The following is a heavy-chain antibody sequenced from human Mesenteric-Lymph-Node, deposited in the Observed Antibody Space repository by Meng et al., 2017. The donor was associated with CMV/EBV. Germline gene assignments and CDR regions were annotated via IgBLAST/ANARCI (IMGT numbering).Heavy chain of an antibody. D-gene: IGHD2-2*03. V-gene: IGHV5-51*01. Sequence: GESLKISCKGSGYSFTKYWIGWVRQMPGKGLEWMGMVYPGDSDTRYSPSFQGQVTISADESTSTAYLQWSSLQASDTAMYYCASYGYCSSTSCYLEKNNWFDPWGQGTLVTVS. CDR2: VYPGDSDT. CDR3: ASYGYCSSTSCYLEKNNWFDP. CDR1: GYSFTKYW. J-gene: IGHJ5*02.